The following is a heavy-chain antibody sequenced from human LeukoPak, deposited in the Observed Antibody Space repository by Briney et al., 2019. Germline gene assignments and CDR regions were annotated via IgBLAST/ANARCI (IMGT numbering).Heavy chain of an antibody. D-gene: IGHD5-18*01. CDR3: ASPGSVGDTGMPDY. CDR1: EFSVDSNY. V-gene: IGHV3-66*01. Sequence: GGSLRLSCAASEFSVDSNYMTWVRQAPGKGLEWVSVISGSGGSTYYADSVKGRFTISRDNSKNTLYLQMNSLRAEDTAVYYCASPGSVGDTGMPDYWGQGTLVTVSS. CDR2: ISGSGGST. J-gene: IGHJ4*02.